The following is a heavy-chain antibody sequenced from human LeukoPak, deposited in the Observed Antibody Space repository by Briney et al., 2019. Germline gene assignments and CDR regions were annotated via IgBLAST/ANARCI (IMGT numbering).Heavy chain of an antibody. CDR2: IYSGGST. J-gene: IGHJ4*02. CDR3: ATEGIYYDILTGLGEFIDY. V-gene: IGHV3-53*01. CDR1: GFTVSSNY. Sequence: GGSLRLSCAASGFTVSSNYMSRVRQAPGKGLEWVSVIYSGGSTYYADSVKGRFTISRDNSKNTLYLQMNSLRAEDTAVYYCATEGIYYDILTGLGEFIDYWGQGTLVTVSS. D-gene: IGHD3-9*01.